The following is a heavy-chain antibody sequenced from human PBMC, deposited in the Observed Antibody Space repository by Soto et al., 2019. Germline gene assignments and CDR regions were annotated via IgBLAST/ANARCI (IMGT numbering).Heavy chain of an antibody. Sequence: SVKVSCKASGGTFSSYAISWVRQAPGQGLEWMGGIIPIFGTANYAQKFQGRVTITADESTSTAYMEMSSLRSEDTAVYYCAREGDYYYYGMDVWGQGTTVTVSS. CDR1: GGTFSSYA. CDR3: AREGDYYYYGMDV. CDR2: IIPIFGTA. V-gene: IGHV1-69*13. J-gene: IGHJ6*02.